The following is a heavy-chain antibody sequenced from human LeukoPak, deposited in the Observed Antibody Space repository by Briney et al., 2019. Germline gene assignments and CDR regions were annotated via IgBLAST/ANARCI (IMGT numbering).Heavy chain of an antibody. CDR3: ARAGGFWSGYGMDV. D-gene: IGHD3-3*01. CDR1: GFTFSSYA. J-gene: IGHJ6*02. Sequence: PGGSLRLSCAASGFTFSSYAMHWVRQAPGKGLEWVAVISYDGSNKYYADSVKGRFTISRDNSKNTLYLQMNSLRAEDTAAYYCARAGGFWSGYGMDVWGQGTTVTVSS. V-gene: IGHV3-30-3*01. CDR2: ISYDGSNK.